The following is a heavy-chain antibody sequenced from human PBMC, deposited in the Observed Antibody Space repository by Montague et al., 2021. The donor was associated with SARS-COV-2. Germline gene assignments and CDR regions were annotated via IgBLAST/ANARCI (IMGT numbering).Heavy chain of an antibody. CDR3: TKDGLAGHYGSGSEFDY. CDR1: GFTFGDYA. D-gene: IGHD3-10*01. CDR2: ISWESGSI. Sequence: SLRLSCAASGFTFGDYAMHWVRQAPGKGLEWVSSISWESGSIAYADSVKGRFTISRDNAKNSLYLQMNSLRAEDTALYYCTKDGLAGHYGSGSEFDYWGQGTLVTVSS. V-gene: IGHV3-9*01. J-gene: IGHJ4*02.